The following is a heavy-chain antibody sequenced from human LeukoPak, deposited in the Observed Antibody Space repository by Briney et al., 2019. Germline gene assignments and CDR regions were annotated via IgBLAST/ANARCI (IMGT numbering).Heavy chain of an antibody. CDR1: GGSISSYH. J-gene: IGHJ5*02. CDR3: ARAAGIAVAGPYFNWFDP. V-gene: IGHV4-59*01. D-gene: IGHD6-19*01. CDR2: ICYSGST. Sequence: SETLSLTCTVSGGSISSYHWSWIRQPPGKGLEWIGYICYSGSTNYNPSLKSRVTISVDTSKNQFSLKLSSVTAADTAVYYCARAAGIAVAGPYFNWFDPWGQGTLVTVSS.